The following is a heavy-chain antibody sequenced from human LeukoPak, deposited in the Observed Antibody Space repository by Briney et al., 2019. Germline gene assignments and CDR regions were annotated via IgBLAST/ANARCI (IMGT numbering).Heavy chain of an antibody. CDR3: AKESESHYYYDSSGYPFDY. CDR2: ISGSGGST. CDR1: GFTFSSYA. J-gene: IGHJ4*02. D-gene: IGHD3-22*01. V-gene: IGHV3-23*01. Sequence: GVALRLSCAASGFTFSSYAMSWVRQAPGKGLEWVSAISGSGGSTYYADPVKGRFTISRDNSKNTLYLQMNSLRAEDTAVYYCAKESESHYYYDSSGYPFDYWGQGTLVTVSS.